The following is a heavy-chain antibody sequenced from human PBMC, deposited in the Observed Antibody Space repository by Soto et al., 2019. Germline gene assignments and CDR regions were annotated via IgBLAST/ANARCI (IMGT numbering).Heavy chain of an antibody. CDR1: GFTFSNAW. D-gene: IGHD3-10*01. Sequence: EVQLLESGGGLVQPGGSLRLSCAASGFTFSNAWMSWVRQAPGKGLEWVGRIKSKTDGGTTDYAAPVKGRFTISRDDSKNPLYLQKNSLKTEDKAVYYFTTSGLYGSGSYYPFDYWGQGTLVTVSS. CDR2: IKSKTDGGTT. V-gene: IGHV3-15*01. CDR3: TTSGLYGSGSYYPFDY. J-gene: IGHJ4*02.